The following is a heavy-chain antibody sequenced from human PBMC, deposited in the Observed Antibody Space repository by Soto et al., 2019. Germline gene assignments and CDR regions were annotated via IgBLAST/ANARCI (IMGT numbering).Heavy chain of an antibody. CDR1: GFTFSSYG. CDR3: AREGSIAVVDY. Sequence: VQLVESGGGVVQPGRSLRLSCAASGFTFSSYGMHWVRQAPGKGLEWVAVIWYDGSNKYYADSVKGRFTISRDNSKNTLYLQMNSLRAEDTAVYYCAREGSIAVVDYWGQGTLVTVSS. D-gene: IGHD6-19*01. J-gene: IGHJ4*02. V-gene: IGHV3-33*01. CDR2: IWYDGSNK.